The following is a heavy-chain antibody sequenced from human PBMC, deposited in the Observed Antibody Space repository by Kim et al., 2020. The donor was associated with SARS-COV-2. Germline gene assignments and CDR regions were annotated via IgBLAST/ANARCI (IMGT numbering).Heavy chain of an antibody. CDR1: GFTFSSYW. V-gene: IGHV3-74*01. CDR2: INSDGSST. CDR3: ARASSIWSHFDY. D-gene: IGHD6-13*01. Sequence: GGSLRLSCAASGFTFSSYWMHWVRQAPGKGLVWVSHINSDGSSTSYADSVKGRFTLSRDNAKNTLYLQKNSLRAEDTAVYYCARASSIWSHFDYWGQGTLVTVSS. J-gene: IGHJ4*02.